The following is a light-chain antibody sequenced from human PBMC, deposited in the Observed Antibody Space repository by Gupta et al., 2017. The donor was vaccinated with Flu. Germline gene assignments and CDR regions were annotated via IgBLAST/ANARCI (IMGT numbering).Light chain of an antibody. V-gene: IGLV4-69*01. CDR2: LNSDGSH. CDR3: QTWGTGHWG. Sequence: QLVLTQSPSASASLGASVKLTCILISGHSSYDIAWHQQQPEKGPRYLMKLNSDGSHSKGDGIPDRFSGSSAGAERYLTISSLQSEDEADDYCQTWGTGHWGFGGGTKLTVL. J-gene: IGLJ3*02. CDR1: SGHSSYD.